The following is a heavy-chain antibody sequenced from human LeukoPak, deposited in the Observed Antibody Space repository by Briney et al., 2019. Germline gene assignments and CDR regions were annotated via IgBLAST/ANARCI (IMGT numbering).Heavy chain of an antibody. V-gene: IGHV1-69*05. D-gene: IGHD3-22*01. CDR1: GGTFSSYA. CDR2: IIPIFGTT. Sequence: SVKVSCKASGGTFSSYAISWVRQAPGQGLEWMGRIIPIFGTTNYAQKFQGRVTITTDESTSTAYMELSSLRSEDTAVYYCARGGEANYYDTSGYYLYYYWGQGTLVTVSS. CDR3: ARGGEANYYDTSGYYLYYY. J-gene: IGHJ4*02.